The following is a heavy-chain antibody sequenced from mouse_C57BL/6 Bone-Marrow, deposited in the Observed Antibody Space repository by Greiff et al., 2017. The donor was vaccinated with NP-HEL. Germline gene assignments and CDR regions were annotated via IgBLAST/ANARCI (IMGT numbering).Heavy chain of an antibody. D-gene: IGHD3-2*02. CDR3: ARRGSSGP. J-gene: IGHJ2*01. V-gene: IGHV1-59*01. CDR1: GYTFTSYW. CDR2: IDPSDSYT. Sequence: QVQLQQSGAELVRPGTSVKLSCKASGYTFTSYWMHWVKQRPGQGLEWIGVIDPSDSYTNYNQKFKGKATLTVDTSSSTAYMQLSSLTSEDSAVYYCARRGSSGPWGQGTTLTVSS.